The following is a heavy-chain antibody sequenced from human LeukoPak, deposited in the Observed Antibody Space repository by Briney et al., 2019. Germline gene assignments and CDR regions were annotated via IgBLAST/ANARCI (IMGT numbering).Heavy chain of an antibody. CDR1: GFTFSSYW. D-gene: IGHD3-10*01. Sequence: GGSLRLSCAASGFTFSSYWMSWVRQAPGRGLEWVSRINSDGSSTSYADSVKGRFTISRDNAKNSLYLQMNSLRAEDTAVYYCARAGVVWFGEFDPWGQGTLVTVSS. CDR2: INSDGSST. J-gene: IGHJ5*02. V-gene: IGHV3-74*01. CDR3: ARAGVVWFGEFDP.